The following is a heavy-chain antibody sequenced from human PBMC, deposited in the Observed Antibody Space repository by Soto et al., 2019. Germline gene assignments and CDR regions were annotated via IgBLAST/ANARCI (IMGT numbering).Heavy chain of an antibody. V-gene: IGHV5-51*01. D-gene: IGHD4-17*01. J-gene: IGHJ6*03. CDR3: ARLRKYCDYVSYYYYMDV. CDR2: IYPGDSDT. Sequence: GESLKISCKGSGYSFTSYWIGWVRQMPGKGLEWMGIIYPGDSDTRYSPSFQGQVTISADKSISTAYLQWSSLKASDTPMYYCARLRKYCDYVSYYYYMDVWGKGTTVTVSS. CDR1: GYSFTSYW.